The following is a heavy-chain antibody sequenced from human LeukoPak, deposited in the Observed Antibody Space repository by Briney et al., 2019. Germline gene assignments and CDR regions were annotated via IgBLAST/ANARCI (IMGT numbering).Heavy chain of an antibody. V-gene: IGHV4-34*01. CDR3: ARGAVAGPVDY. J-gene: IGHJ4*02. CDR1: GGSFSGYS. CDR2: INHSGST. Sequence: SETLSLTCAVYGGSFSGYSWSWIRQPPGKGLEWIGEINHSGSTNYNPSLKSRVTISVDTSKNQFSLKLSSVTAADTAVYYCARGAVAGPVDYWGQGTLVTVSS. D-gene: IGHD6-19*01.